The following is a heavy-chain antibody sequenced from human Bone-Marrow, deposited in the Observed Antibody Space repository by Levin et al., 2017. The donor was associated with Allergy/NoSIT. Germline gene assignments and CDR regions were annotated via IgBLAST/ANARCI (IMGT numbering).Heavy chain of an antibody. CDR1: GYTFTSYD. V-gene: IGHV1-8*01. CDR3: ARVHCSSTSCYTPFDFDY. Sequence: GESLKISCKASGYTFTSYDINWVRQATGQGLEWMGWMNPNSGNTGYAQKFQGRVTMTRNTSISTAYMELSSLRSEDTAVYYCARVHCSSTSCYTPFDFDYWGQGTLVTVSS. J-gene: IGHJ4*02. CDR2: MNPNSGNT. D-gene: IGHD2-2*02.